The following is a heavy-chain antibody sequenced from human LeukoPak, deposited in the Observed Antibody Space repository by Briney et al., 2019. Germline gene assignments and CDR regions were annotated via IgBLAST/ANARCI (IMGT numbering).Heavy chain of an antibody. CDR2: ISNDGGGT. CDR3: ARDRVNYFDY. D-gene: IGHD3-10*01. Sequence: RPGGSLRLSCAASGFIFNNYGLIWVRQAPGKGLEWVSAISNDGGGTQYADFVEGRFTISRDNAKKSLYLQMNSLRAEDTAVYYCARDRVNYFDYWGQGTLVTVSS. V-gene: IGHV3-21*01. CDR1: GFIFNNYG. J-gene: IGHJ4*02.